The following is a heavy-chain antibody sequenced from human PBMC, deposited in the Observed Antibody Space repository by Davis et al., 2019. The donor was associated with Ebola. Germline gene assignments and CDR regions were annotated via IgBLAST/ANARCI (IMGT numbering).Heavy chain of an antibody. J-gene: IGHJ4*02. D-gene: IGHD3-10*01. CDR3: AHRHYGSGSYSFFDF. V-gene: IGHV2-5*02. CDR1: GFSLSINDVA. Sequence: SGPTLVTPTPTLTLTCTFSGFSLSINDVAVGWIRQPPGKALEWLAVIYGDDIKRYSPSLRSRLSITKDTSKNQVVLTMTKMDPVDTATYYCAHRHYGSGSYSFFDFWGQGALVTVSS. CDR2: IYGDDIK.